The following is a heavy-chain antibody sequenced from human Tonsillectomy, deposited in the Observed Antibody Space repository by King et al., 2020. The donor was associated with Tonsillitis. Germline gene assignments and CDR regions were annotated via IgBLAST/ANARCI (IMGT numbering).Heavy chain of an antibody. J-gene: IGHJ4*02. CDR3: AKSGTHPLWYFDY. Sequence: EVQLVESGGDLVQPGGSLRLSCAASGFTFSSYAISWVRQAPGKGLEWVSTISTSGGSTYYADSVKGRFTISRDNYKNTLYLQMNSLRVEDTAVYYCAKSGTHPLWYFDYWGQGTLVTVSS. CDR1: GFTFSSYA. CDR2: ISTSGGST. V-gene: IGHV3-23*04.